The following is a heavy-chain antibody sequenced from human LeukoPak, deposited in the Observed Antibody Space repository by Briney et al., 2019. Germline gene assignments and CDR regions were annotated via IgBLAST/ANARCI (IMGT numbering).Heavy chain of an antibody. J-gene: IGHJ4*02. CDR3: ARAGASYSFDY. CDR1: GASISSYS. Sequence: SETLSLTCSVSGASISSYSWSWIRQPPGKGLEWIGYLFHSGSTNYNPSLKSRVTISVDTSKNQFSLKLNSVTAADTAVYYCARAGASYSFDYWGQGTLVTVSS. CDR2: LFHSGST. V-gene: IGHV4-59*01. D-gene: IGHD2-21*01.